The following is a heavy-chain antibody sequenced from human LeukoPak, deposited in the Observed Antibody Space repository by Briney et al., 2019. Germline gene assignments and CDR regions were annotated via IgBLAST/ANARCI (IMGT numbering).Heavy chain of an antibody. CDR3: ARDQRILTGYSFFDP. CDR1: GGSISSYY. J-gene: IGHJ5*02. Sequence: SETLSLICTVSGGSISSYYWSWIRQPPGKGLEWIGYIYYSGSTNYNPSLKSRVTISVDTSKNQFSLKLSSVTAADTAVYYCARDQRILTGYSFFDPWGQGTLVTVSS. V-gene: IGHV4-59*01. CDR2: IYYSGST. D-gene: IGHD3-9*01.